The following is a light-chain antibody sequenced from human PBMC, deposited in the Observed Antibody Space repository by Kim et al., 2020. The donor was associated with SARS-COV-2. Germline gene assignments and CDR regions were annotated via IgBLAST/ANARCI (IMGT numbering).Light chain of an antibody. Sequence: CTLSSGYSNYNVDWYQQRPGKGPRFVMRVGTGGIVGSRGDGIPDRFSVLGSGLNRYLTIKNIQEEDESDYHCGADHGSGSNFLVVFGGGTQLTVL. V-gene: IGLV9-49*01. CDR2: VGTGGIVG. CDR1: SGYSNYN. J-gene: IGLJ2*01. CDR3: GADHGSGSNFLVV.